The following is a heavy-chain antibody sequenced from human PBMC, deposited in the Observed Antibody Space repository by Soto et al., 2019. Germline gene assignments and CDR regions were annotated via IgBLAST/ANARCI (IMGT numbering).Heavy chain of an antibody. J-gene: IGHJ4*02. CDR3: ARGGEVYGGNSSG. V-gene: IGHV3-11*05. D-gene: IGHD4-17*01. CDR2: ISSSSSYT. Sequence: QVQLVESGGGLVKPGGSLRLSCAASGFTFSDYYMSWIRQAPGKGLEWVSYISSSSSYTNYADSVKGRFTIYRDNAKNSLYLRMNSLRAEETAVYCCARGGEVYGGNSSGWGQGTLVTVPS. CDR1: GFTFSDYY.